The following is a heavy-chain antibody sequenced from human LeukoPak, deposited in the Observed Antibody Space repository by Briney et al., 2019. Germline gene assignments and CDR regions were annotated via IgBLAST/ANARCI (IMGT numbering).Heavy chain of an antibody. V-gene: IGHV4-59*08. CDR3: ARHRISSWGNYYYGMDV. D-gene: IGHD6-13*01. Sequence: SETLSLTCTVSGGSISSYYWSWIRQPPGKGLEWIGYIYYSGSTNYNPSLKSRVTISVDTSKNQFSLKLSSVTAADTAVYYCARHRISSWGNYYYGMDVWGQGTTVTVSS. CDR2: IYYSGST. CDR1: GGSISSYY. J-gene: IGHJ6*02.